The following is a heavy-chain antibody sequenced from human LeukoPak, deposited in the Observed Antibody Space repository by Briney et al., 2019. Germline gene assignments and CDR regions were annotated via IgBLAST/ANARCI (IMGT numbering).Heavy chain of an antibody. CDR3: ARGWIQLWTINRYYFDY. Sequence: GGSLRLSCAGSGFIFSNSWMSWVRQAPGKGLEWVAVISYDGSNKYYADSVKGRFTISRDNSKNTLYLQMNSLRAEDTAVYYCARGWIQLWTINRYYFDYWGQGTLVTVSS. J-gene: IGHJ4*02. CDR1: GFIFSNSW. CDR2: ISYDGSNK. D-gene: IGHD5-18*01. V-gene: IGHV3-30-3*01.